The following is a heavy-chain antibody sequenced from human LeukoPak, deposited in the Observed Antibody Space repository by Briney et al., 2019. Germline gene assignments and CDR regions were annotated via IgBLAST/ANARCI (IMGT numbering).Heavy chain of an antibody. V-gene: IGHV1-8*01. CDR2: MNPISGST. Sequence: ASVKVSCKASGYTFSSYDINWVRQAAGQGLEWMGWMNPISGSTGYAQKFQGRVTMTSDTSITTAFMELSSLRSDDTAIYYCARVKRFPTVWFDPWGQGTLVTVSS. CDR3: ARVKRFPTVWFDP. CDR1: GYTFSSYD. J-gene: IGHJ5*02. D-gene: IGHD3-10*01.